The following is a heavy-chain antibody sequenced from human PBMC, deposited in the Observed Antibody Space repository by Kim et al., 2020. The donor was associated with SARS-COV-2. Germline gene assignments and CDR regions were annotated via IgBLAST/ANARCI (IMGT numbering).Heavy chain of an antibody. J-gene: IGHJ4*02. V-gene: IGHV3-33*05. CDR3: AKSIRAGAAAVQY. CDR1: GFTFSNHG. CDR2: ITYDGRNE. D-gene: IGHD6-13*01. Sequence: GGSLRLSCVASGFTFSNHGMHWVRQAPGKGLEWVAVITYDGRNECYEDSVKGRFSISRDNSKNTVYLQMNSLRDEDTAVYYCAKSIRAGAAAVQYWGLGT.